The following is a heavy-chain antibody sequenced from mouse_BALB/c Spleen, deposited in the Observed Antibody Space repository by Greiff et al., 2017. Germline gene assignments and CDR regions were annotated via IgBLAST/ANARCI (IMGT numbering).Heavy chain of an antibody. CDR3: ARYGGYYGSSPHYYAMDY. D-gene: IGHD1-1*01. CDR1: GYSFTGYT. V-gene: IGHV1-18*01. CDR2: INPYNGGT. J-gene: IGHJ4*01. Sequence: VQLQQSGPELVKPGASMKISCKASGYSFTGYTMNWVKQSHGKNLEWIGLINPYNGGTSYNQKFKGKATLTVDKSSSTAYMELLSLTSEDSAVYYCARYGGYYGSSPHYYAMDYWGQGTSVTVSS.